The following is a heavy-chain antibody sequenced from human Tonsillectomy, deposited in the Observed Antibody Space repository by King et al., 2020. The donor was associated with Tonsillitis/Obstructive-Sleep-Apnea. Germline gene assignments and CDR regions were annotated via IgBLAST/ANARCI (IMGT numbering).Heavy chain of an antibody. CDR3: AKETPCTIFGVVHDAFDI. Sequence: VQLVESGGGLVQPGGSLRLSCAASGFTFSSYAMSWVRQAPGKGLEWVSGISGSGGSTYYADSVKGRFTISRDNSKNTLYLQMNSLRAEDTAVYYCAKETPCTIFGVVHDAFDIWGQGTMVTVSS. V-gene: IGHV3-23*04. D-gene: IGHD3-3*01. CDR2: ISGSGGST. CDR1: GFTFSSYA. J-gene: IGHJ3*02.